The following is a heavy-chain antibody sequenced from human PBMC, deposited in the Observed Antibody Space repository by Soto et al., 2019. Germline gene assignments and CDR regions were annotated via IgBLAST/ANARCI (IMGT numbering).Heavy chain of an antibody. CDR3: ARTSDIVVVPAPTEYNWFDP. D-gene: IGHD2-2*01. CDR1: GGSISSGGYY. Sequence: TLSLTCTVSGGSISSGGYYWSWIRQHPGKGLEWIGYIYYSGSTYYNPSLKSRVTISVDTSKNQFSLKLSSVTAADTAVYYCARTSDIVVVPAPTEYNWFDPWGQGTLVTVSS. V-gene: IGHV4-31*03. J-gene: IGHJ5*02. CDR2: IYYSGST.